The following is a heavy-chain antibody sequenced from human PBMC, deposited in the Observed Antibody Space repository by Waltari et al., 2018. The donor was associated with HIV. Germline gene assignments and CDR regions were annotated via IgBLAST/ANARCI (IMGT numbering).Heavy chain of an antibody. V-gene: IGHV1-2*02. CDR2: ISTNTGGT. J-gene: IGHJ4*02. CDR1: RYILSGYY. Sequence: QVQLVQSGAVVKKAGDLVRVSCKTSRYILSGYYIHWVRPAPGQGLEWMGWISTNTGGTRFAQRFQGRVTVTRDTSETTVYMKVSGLTSDDAAIYYCARVSRRDGSRLLDYWGPGTLVTVSS. CDR3: ARVSRRDGSRLLDY. D-gene: IGHD6-25*01.